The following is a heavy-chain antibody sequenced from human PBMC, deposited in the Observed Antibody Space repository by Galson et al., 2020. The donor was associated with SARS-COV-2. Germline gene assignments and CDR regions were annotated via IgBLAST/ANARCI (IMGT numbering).Heavy chain of an antibody. D-gene: IGHD3-22*01. V-gene: IGHV1-24*01. CDR2: FDPEDGET. J-gene: IGHJ4*02. CDR3: ATGNRYYDSSGYFFDY. Sequence: GESLKISCKVSGYTLTELSMHWVRQAPGKGLEWMGGFDPEDGETIYAQKFQGRVTMTEDTSTDTAYMELSSLRSEDTAVYYCATGNRYYDSSGYFFDYWGQGTLVTVSS. CDR1: GYTLTELS.